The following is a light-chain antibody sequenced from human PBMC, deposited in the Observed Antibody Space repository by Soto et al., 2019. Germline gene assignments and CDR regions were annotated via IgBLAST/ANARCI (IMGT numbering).Light chain of an antibody. CDR2: DTS. Sequence: EIVVTQSPATLSVSPGERVTLSCRASQSVSSSLAWYQQRPGQAPRLLIYDTSTRAAGISARFSGSGSGTEFTLTISSLQSEDFAVYYCQQLFMYPPTFGPGTKVDIK. CDR1: QSVSSS. V-gene: IGKV3-15*01. CDR3: QQLFMYPPT. J-gene: IGKJ3*01.